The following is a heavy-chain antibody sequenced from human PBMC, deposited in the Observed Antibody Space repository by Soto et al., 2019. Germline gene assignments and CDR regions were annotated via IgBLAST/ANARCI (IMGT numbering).Heavy chain of an antibody. J-gene: IGHJ3*02. CDR1: EFTFSTYN. V-gene: IGHV3-21*01. D-gene: IGHD6-13*01. Sequence: GGSLRLSCAASEFTFSTYNMNWVRQAPGKGLEWVSSISAGGSYIIYADSVKGRFTISRDNAKKSLYLQMNSLRAEDTAVYYCAKGYSSSPDAFDMWGQGTMVTVSS. CDR3: AKGYSSSPDAFDM. CDR2: ISAGGSYI.